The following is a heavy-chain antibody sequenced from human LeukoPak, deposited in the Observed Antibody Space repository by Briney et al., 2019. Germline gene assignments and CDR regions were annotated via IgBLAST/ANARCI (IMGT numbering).Heavy chain of an antibody. D-gene: IGHD1-26*01. Sequence: GGSLRLSCAASGFTDSSNDMSWVRQAPGKGLEWVSVIYSGGGTDYADSVKGRFTISRDKTALYLQMNSLRAEDTAVYYCAREAFDSRSPYWGQGTLVTVSS. V-gene: IGHV3-53*01. CDR3: AREAFDSRSPY. J-gene: IGHJ4*02. CDR2: IYSGGGT. CDR1: GFTDSSND.